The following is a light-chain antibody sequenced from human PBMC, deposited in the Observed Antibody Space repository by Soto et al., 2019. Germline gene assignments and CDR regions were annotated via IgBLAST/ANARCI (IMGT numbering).Light chain of an antibody. V-gene: IGLV1-47*01. CDR1: SSNIGSNY. Sequence: QSVLTQPPSASGTPGQRVTISCSGSSSNIGSNYVYWYQQLPGTAPKLLIYRNNQRPSGVPDRFSGSKSGTSASLAISGLRSEDEADYYCAAWDDSLRGWVFGGGPPLTLL. J-gene: IGLJ3*02. CDR2: RNN. CDR3: AAWDDSLRGWV.